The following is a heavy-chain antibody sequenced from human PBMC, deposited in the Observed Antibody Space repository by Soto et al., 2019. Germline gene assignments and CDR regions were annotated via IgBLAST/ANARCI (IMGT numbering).Heavy chain of an antibody. D-gene: IGHD2-15*01. J-gene: IGHJ6*02. V-gene: IGHV3-48*02. CDR3: ASSYSSGGSCYGYYYYGMDV. CDR1: GFTFSSYS. CDR2: ISSSSSTI. Sequence: GGSLRLSCAASGFTFSSYSMNWVRQAPGKGLEWVSYISSSSSTIYYADSVKGRFTISRDNAKNSLYLQMNSLRDEDTAVYYCASSYSSGGSCYGYYYYGMDVWGQGTTVTVSS.